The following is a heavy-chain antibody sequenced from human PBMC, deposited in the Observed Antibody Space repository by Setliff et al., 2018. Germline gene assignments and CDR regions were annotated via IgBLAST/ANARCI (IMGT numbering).Heavy chain of an antibody. V-gene: IGHV4-30-4*08. Sequence: SETLSLTCSVSGGSIRSGDNHWSWIRQPPGKGLEWIGYIYYSGSTYYNPSLKSRVTISVDTSKNQFSLNLGSVTAADTAIYYCARGQEALSSSWDKWFGPWGQGTLVTVSS. CDR2: IYYSGST. J-gene: IGHJ5*02. CDR3: ARGQEALSSSWDKWFGP. CDR1: GGSIRSGDNH. D-gene: IGHD2-2*01.